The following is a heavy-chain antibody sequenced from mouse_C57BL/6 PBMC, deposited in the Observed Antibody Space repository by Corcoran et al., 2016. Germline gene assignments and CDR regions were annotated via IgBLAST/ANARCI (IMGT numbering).Heavy chain of an antibody. CDR1: GYTFTDYY. V-gene: IGHV1-76*01. CDR3: ARAGSPSGFAY. CDR2: IYPGSGNT. J-gene: IGHJ3*01. D-gene: IGHD1-1*01. Sequence: QVQLKQSGAELVRPGASVKLSCKASGYTFTDYYINWVKQRPGQGLEWIARIYPGSGNTYYNEKFKGKATLTAEKSSSTAYMQLSSLTSEDSAVYVCARAGSPSGFAYWGQGTLVTVSA.